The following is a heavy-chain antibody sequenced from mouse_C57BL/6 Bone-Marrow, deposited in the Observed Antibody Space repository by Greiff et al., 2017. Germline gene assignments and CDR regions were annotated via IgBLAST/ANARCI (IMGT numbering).Heavy chain of an antibody. Sequence: EVQLQQSGPELVKPGASVKISCKASGYTFTDYYMNWVKQSHGKSLEWIGDINPNNGGTSYNQKFKGKATLTVDKSSSTAYMELRSLTSEDSAVYDCARYGGVADWYFDVWGTGTTVTVSS. V-gene: IGHV1-26*01. CDR2: INPNNGGT. CDR1: GYTFTDYY. CDR3: ARYGGVADWYFDV. J-gene: IGHJ1*03. D-gene: IGHD1-1*02.